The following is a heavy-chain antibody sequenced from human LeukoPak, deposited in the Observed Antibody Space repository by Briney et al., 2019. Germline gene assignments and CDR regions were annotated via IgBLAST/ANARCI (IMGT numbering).Heavy chain of an antibody. CDR2: IYYSGST. J-gene: IGHJ6*03. V-gene: IGHV4-59*01. CDR1: GGSISSYY. Sequence: PSETLSLTCTVSGGSISSYYWSWIRQPPGKGLEWIGYIYYSGSTNYNPSLKSRVTISVDTSKNQFSLKLSSVTAADTAVYYCARDRGEYSYAKYYYYYYMDVWGKGTTVTVSS. CDR3: ARDRGEYSYAKYYYYYYMDV. D-gene: IGHD5-18*01.